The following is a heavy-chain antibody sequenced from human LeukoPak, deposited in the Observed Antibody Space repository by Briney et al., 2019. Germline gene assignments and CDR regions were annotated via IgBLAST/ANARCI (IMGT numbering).Heavy chain of an antibody. J-gene: IGHJ4*02. V-gene: IGHV3-30*04. CDR3: ARDETKSGYSYGTSPFDY. CDR1: GFTFSSSA. CDR2: ISYDGGNQ. Sequence: GGSLRLSCAASGFTFSSSAMHWVRQGPDKGREWVALISYDGGNQYYADSVRGRFTISRDNSKSTLYLQMNSLRAEDTAIYYCARDETKSGYSYGTSPFDYWGQGTLVTVSS. D-gene: IGHD5-18*01.